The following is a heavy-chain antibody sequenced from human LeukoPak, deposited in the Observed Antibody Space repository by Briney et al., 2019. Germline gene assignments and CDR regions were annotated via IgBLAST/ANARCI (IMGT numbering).Heavy chain of an antibody. D-gene: IGHD2-2*01. J-gene: IGHJ6*02. CDR2: ISYDGSNK. V-gene: IGHV3-30*04. CDR3: ARADLPAAIGYYYYGMDV. Sequence: GGSLRLSCAASGVTFSSYAMHWVRQAPGKGLEWVAVISYDGSNKYYADSVKGRFTISRDNSKNTLYLQMNSLRAEDTAVYYCARADLPAAIGYYYYGMDVWGQGTTVTVSS. CDR1: GVTFSSYA.